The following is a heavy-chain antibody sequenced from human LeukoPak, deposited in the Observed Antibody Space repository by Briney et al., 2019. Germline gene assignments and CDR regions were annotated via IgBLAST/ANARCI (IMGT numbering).Heavy chain of an antibody. CDR2: VYSGGSI. Sequence: GGSLRLSCAASGLTVGSNYMSWVRQAPGKGLEWVSVVYSGGSIYYADSVKGRFIISRDSSKNTLNLETNNLRVEDTAVYYCARDDWPQHWGQGTLVIVSS. CDR3: ARDDWPQH. CDR1: GLTVGSNY. V-gene: IGHV3-53*01. D-gene: IGHD3-9*01. J-gene: IGHJ1*01.